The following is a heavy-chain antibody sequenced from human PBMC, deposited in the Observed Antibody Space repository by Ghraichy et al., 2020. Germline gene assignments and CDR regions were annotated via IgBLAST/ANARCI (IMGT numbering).Heavy chain of an antibody. CDR3: ARQEYGSKFDP. Sequence: GESLNISCAASGFTFSNYWMHWVRQAPGKGLVWVSRIYNDGSHTNYADSVKGRFTISRDNARNTLCLQMNSLRVEDTAVYYCARQEYGSKFDPWGQGTLVTVSS. CDR2: IYNDGSHT. V-gene: IGHV3-74*01. D-gene: IGHD2/OR15-2a*01. CDR1: GFTFSNYW. J-gene: IGHJ5*02.